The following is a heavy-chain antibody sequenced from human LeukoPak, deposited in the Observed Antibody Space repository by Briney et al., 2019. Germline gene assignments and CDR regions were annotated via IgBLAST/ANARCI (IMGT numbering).Heavy chain of an antibody. D-gene: IGHD3-22*01. J-gene: IGHJ6*03. Sequence: SETLSLTCTVSGYSISSGYYWGWIRQPPGKGLEWIGEINHSGSTNYNPSLKSRVTISVDTSKNQFSLKLSSVTAADTAVYYCARGGHYYDSSGYYYVYPRYYYYMDVWGKGTTVTVSS. CDR2: INHSGST. CDR3: ARGGHYYDSSGYYYVYPRYYYYMDV. V-gene: IGHV4-38-2*02. CDR1: GYSISSGYY.